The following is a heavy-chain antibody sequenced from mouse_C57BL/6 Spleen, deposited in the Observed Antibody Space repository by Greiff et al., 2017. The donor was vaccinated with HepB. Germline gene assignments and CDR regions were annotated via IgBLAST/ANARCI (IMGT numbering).Heavy chain of an antibody. CDR3: ARGANYYGSSYFAY. Sequence: VKLMESGAELVKPGASVKISCKASGYAFSSYWMNWVKQRPGKGLEWIGQIYPGDGDTNYNGKFKGKATLTADKSSSTAYMQLSSLTSEDSAVYFCARGANYYGSSYFAYWGQGTLVTVSA. D-gene: IGHD1-1*01. CDR1: GYAFSSYW. V-gene: IGHV1-80*01. CDR2: IYPGDGDT. J-gene: IGHJ3*01.